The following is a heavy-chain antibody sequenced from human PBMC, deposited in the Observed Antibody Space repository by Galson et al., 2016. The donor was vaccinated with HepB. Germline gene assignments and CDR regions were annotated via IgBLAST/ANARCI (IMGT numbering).Heavy chain of an antibody. D-gene: IGHD3-10*01. CDR2: ITPGSRTI. J-gene: IGHJ4*02. CDR1: GFNFGGDT. CDR3: ATSTVRGFDH. V-gene: IGHV3-48*02. Sequence: SLRLSCAASGFNFGGDTMAWVRQAPGRGPEWLSDITPGSRTIHYAASVKGRFTISRDNAKNSLYLEMNSLRDEDTAVYYCATSTVRGFDHWGQGALVSVSS.